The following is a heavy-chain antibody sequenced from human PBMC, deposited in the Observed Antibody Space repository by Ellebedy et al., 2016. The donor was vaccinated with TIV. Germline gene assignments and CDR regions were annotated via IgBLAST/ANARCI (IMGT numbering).Heavy chain of an antibody. D-gene: IGHD1-26*01. CDR2: LTHSGST. CDR1: RGSFSGYY. Sequence: MPSETLSLTCAVYRGSFSGYYWSWIRQPPGKGLEWLGELTHSGSTNYNPSLKSRVTISLDTSKTQFSLKLSSVTAADTAVYYCARGWRVGATMRMYWFDPWGQGTLVTVAS. CDR3: ARGWRVGATMRMYWFDP. V-gene: IGHV4-34*01. J-gene: IGHJ5*02.